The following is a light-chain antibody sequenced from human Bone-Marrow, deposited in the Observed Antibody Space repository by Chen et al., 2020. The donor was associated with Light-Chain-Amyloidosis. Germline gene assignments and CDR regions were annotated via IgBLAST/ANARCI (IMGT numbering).Light chain of an antibody. V-gene: IGLV3-21*02. CDR2: DDS. CDR3: QVWDRSSDRPV. Sequence: SYVLTQPSSLSVAPGQTATIACGGNNIGSPSVHWYQQTPDQAPLLVVYDDSDRPSGIPERLSGSNAGNTATLTISGVEAGDEADYYGQVWDRSSDRPVFGGGTKLTVL. J-gene: IGLJ3*02. CDR1: NIGSPS.